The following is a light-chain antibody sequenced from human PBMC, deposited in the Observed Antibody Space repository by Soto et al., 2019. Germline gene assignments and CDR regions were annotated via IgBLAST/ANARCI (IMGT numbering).Light chain of an antibody. J-gene: IGLJ1*01. Sequence: QSALTQPRAVSGSPGQSVTISCTGTSSDVGAYTYVSWYQQHPGKAPKLMIYDVSQRPSGVPDRFSGSKSGNTASLTISGLQAEDEADYYCCSYAGTSTYVFGSGTKVTV. CDR1: SSDVGAYTY. V-gene: IGLV2-11*01. CDR3: CSYAGTSTYV. CDR2: DVS.